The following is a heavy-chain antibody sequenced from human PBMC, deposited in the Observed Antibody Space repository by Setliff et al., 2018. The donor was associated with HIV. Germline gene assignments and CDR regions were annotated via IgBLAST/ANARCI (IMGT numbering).Heavy chain of an antibody. CDR1: GGSISSGSYY. D-gene: IGHD3-16*01. CDR3: ARDNVYSYAYLDY. J-gene: IGHJ4*02. Sequence: TLSLTCTVSGGSISSGSYYWSWIRQPAGKGLEWIGRTHISGNTSYNPSLKSRVTISVDTSKNQFSLKLSSVTAADTAIYFCARDNVYSYAYLDYWGQGTLVTVPQ. V-gene: IGHV4-61*02. CDR2: THISGNT.